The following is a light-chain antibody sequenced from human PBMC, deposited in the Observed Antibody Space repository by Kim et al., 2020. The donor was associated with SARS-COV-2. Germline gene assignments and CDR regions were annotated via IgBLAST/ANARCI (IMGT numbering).Light chain of an antibody. CDR3: QVWDSSGDHRVV. J-gene: IGLJ2*01. CDR1: SIGSKS. Sequence: SYELTQSPSVSVAPGKTARITCGGSSIGSKSVHWYQQMPGQAPVLVISYDSDRPSGIPERFSGSNSGNTATLTISRVEAGDEAGYYCQVWDSSGDHRVVFGGGTQLTVL. V-gene: IGLV3-21*04. CDR2: YDS.